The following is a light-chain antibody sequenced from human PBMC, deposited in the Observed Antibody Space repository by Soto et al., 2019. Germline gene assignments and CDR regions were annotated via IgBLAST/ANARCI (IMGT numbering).Light chain of an antibody. J-gene: IGKJ5*01. CDR1: QGISSA. V-gene: IGKV1D-13*01. Sequence: AIQLTQSPSSLSASVGDRVTITCRASQGISSALAWYQQKPGKAPKLLIYDASSLESGVPSRFSGSGSGTDFTLTFSSLQTEDFDPYYCQQFTNYTPIKFGKGTRLEIK. CDR2: DAS. CDR3: QQFTNYTPIK.